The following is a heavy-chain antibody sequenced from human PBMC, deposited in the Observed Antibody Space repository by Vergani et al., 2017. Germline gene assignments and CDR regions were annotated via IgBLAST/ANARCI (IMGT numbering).Heavy chain of an antibody. Sequence: QMQLQESCPGLVKASETLSLTCTVSGDSIISRSYYWGWIRQPPGKGLEWIGSIYNSGNGDSSSSLKSRVTISADTSKNQCSLRLTSVTAADTAVYYCASGKYYSDSTAHFRGRYFDVWGRGTLVTVPS. V-gene: IGHV4-39*01. CDR1: GDSIISRSYY. J-gene: IGHJ2*01. CDR2: IYNSGNG. CDR3: ASGKYYSDSTAHFRGRYFDV. D-gene: IGHD3-16*01.